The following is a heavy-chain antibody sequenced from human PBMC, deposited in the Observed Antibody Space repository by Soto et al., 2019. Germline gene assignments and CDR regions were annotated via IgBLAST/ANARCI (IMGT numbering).Heavy chain of an antibody. CDR2: IGTAGDT. J-gene: IGHJ4*02. CDR1: GFTFSSYD. CDR3: ARAIGPTLFDY. Sequence: GGSLRLSCSASGFTFSSYDMHWVRQGPGKGLEWVSAIGTAGDTNYAGSVKGRFTISRENAKNSLYLQMNSLRAGDTAIYFCARAIGPTLFDYWGQGALVTVSS. V-gene: IGHV3-13*04. D-gene: IGHD3-22*01.